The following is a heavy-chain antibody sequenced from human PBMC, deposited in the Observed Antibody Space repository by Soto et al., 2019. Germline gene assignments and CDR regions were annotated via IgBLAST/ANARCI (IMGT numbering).Heavy chain of an antibody. CDR2: IGTAGDT. J-gene: IGHJ4*02. CDR1: GFTFSSYD. CDR3: ARAIGPTLFDY. Sequence: GGSLRLSCSASGFTFSSYDMHWVRQGPGKGLEWVSAIGTAGDTNYAGSVKGRFTISRENAKNSLYLQMNSLRAGDTAIYFCARAIGPTLFDYWGQGALVTVSS. V-gene: IGHV3-13*04. D-gene: IGHD3-22*01.